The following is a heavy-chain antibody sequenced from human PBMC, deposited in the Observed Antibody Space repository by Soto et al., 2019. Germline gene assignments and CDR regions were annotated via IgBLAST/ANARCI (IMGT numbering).Heavy chain of an antibody. V-gene: IGHV1-2*04. CDR2: INPNSGGT. CDR1: GYTFTGYY. J-gene: IGHJ4*02. CDR3: ARDRYDFWSGTIDY. D-gene: IGHD3-3*01. Sequence: ASVKVSCKASGYTFTGYYMHWVRQAPGQGLEWMGWINPNSGGTNYAQKFQGWVTMTRDTFISTAYMELSRLRSDDTAVYYCARDRYDFWSGTIDYWGQGTLVPVSS.